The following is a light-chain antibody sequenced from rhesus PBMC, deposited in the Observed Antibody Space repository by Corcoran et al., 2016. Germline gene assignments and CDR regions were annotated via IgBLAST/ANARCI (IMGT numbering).Light chain of an antibody. Sequence: DIVMTQSPDSLVVSLGERISINCRSSQSLLYSSNNKKYLAWYQQKPGHTPNLLIYCASNRESGFPTRFSGSGSGTDFTLTISGLPTEDVALYYCQQYYSIPLTFGGGTKVEIK. CDR1: QSLLYSSNNKKY. CDR3: QQYYSIPLT. J-gene: IGKJ4*01. CDR2: CAS. V-gene: IGKV4-1*01.